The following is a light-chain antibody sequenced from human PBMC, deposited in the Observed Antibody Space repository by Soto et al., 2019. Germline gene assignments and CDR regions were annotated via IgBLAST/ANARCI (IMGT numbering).Light chain of an antibody. CDR3: QQSGT. V-gene: IGKV3-15*01. J-gene: IGKJ1*01. Sequence: VLTQSPGTLSFSPGERATLSCRASQSVSSNLAWYQQKPGQAPRLLIYGASTRATGIPARFSGSGSGTEFTLTISSLQSEDFAVYYCQQSGTFGQGTKADI. CDR2: GAS. CDR1: QSVSSN.